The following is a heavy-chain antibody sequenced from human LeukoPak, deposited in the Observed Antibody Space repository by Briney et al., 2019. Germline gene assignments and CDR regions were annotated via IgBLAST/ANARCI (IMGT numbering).Heavy chain of an antibody. J-gene: IGHJ6*03. Sequence: PGGSLRLSCAASGFTFDDYGMSWVRQAPGKGLEWVSGINWNGGNTGYADSVKGRFTISRDNAKNSLYLQMNSLRAEDTALYYCARACSGYENYYYYYYMDVWGKGTTVTVSS. CDR3: ARACSGYENYYYYYYMDV. D-gene: IGHD5-12*01. V-gene: IGHV3-20*04. CDR1: GFTFDDYG. CDR2: INWNGGNT.